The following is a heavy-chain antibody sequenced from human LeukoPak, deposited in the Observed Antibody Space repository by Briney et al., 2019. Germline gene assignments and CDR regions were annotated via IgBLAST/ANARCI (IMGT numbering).Heavy chain of an antibody. CDR2: ISYDGSNK. D-gene: IGHD6-19*01. V-gene: IGHV3-30*18. J-gene: IGHJ4*02. CDR3: AKDRGYSSGWYEAWIFDY. CDR1: GFTFSSYG. Sequence: GGSLRLSCAASGFTFSSYGMHWVRQAPGKGLEWVAVISYDGSNKYYADSAKGRFTISRDNSKNTLYLQMNSLRAEDTAVYYCAKDRGYSSGWYEAWIFDYWGQGTLVTVSS.